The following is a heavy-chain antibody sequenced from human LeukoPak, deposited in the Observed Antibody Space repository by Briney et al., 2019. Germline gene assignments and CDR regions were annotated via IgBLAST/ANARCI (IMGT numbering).Heavy chain of an antibody. CDR3: ARDWGSSGWYNWFDP. CDR2: INHSGST. J-gene: IGHJ5*02. V-gene: IGHV4-34*01. D-gene: IGHD6-19*01. Sequence: SETLSLTCAVYGGSFSGYYWSWIRQPPGKGLEWIGEINHSGSTNYNPSLKSRVTISVDTSKNQFSLKLSSVTAADTAVYYCARDWGSSGWYNWFDPWGQGTLVTVSS. CDR1: GGSFSGYY.